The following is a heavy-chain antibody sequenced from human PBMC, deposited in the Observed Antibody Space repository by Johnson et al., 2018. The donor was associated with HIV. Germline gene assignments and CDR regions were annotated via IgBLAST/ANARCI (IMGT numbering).Heavy chain of an antibody. CDR2: TWFDGSNK. Sequence: VQLVESGGGVVQPGRSLRLSCAASGFTFSNYGMHWVRQAPGKGLEWVAVTWFDGSNKYYSDSVKGRFTISRDDSKNTAYLQMNSLKTEDTAVYYCTSEWDIVATISPDAFDIWGQGTMVTVSS. J-gene: IGHJ3*02. CDR3: TSEWDIVATISPDAFDI. V-gene: IGHV3-33*01. CDR1: GFTFSNYG. D-gene: IGHD5-12*01.